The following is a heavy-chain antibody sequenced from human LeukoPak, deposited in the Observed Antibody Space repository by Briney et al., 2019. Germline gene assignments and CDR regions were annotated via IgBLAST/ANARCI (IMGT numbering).Heavy chain of an antibody. Sequence: PGGSLRLSCVVSEFTFSGTWMSWVRQAPGKGLEWVAVISYDGSNKYYADSVKGRFTISRDNSKNTLYLQMNSLRAEDTAVYYCAKDPPRIAVAGTVYWGQGTLVTVSS. CDR3: AKDPPRIAVAGTVY. CDR1: EFTFSGTW. V-gene: IGHV3-30*18. J-gene: IGHJ4*02. CDR2: ISYDGSNK. D-gene: IGHD6-19*01.